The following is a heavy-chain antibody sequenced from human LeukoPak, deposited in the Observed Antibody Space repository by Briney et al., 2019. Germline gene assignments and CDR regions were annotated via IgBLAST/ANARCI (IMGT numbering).Heavy chain of an antibody. D-gene: IGHD5-12*01. Sequence: PGGSLRLSCAASGFXFTSFAINWVRQAPGKGLQWISVISGSGTSTYYADSVKGRFTISRDNSKNTLFLQMNSLRAEDTAIYYCAKASFTGYDYYFDYWGQGTLVTVSS. V-gene: IGHV3-23*01. J-gene: IGHJ4*02. CDR1: GFXFTSFA. CDR2: ISGSGTST. CDR3: AKASFTGYDYYFDY.